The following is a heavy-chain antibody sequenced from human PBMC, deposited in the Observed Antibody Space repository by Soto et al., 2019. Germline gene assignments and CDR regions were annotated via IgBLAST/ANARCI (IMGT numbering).Heavy chain of an antibody. D-gene: IGHD4-17*01. CDR2: ISYDGSNK. V-gene: IGHV3-30*18. CDR3: AKDGRKDYDYCDRGYFDY. Sequence: QVQLVESGGGVVQPGRSLRLSCAASGFTFSSYGMHWVRQAPGKGLEWVAVISYDGSNKYYADSVKGRFTISRDNSKNTLYLQMNSLSAEDTAVYYCAKDGRKDYDYCDRGYFDYWGQGTLVTVSS. CDR1: GFTFSSYG. J-gene: IGHJ4*02.